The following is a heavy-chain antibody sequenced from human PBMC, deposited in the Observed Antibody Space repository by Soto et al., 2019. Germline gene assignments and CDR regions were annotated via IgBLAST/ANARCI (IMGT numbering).Heavy chain of an antibody. CDR3: ARERQWLDFDAFDI. D-gene: IGHD6-19*01. Sequence: EVQLVESGGGLVKPGGSLRLSCAASGFTFSSYSMNWVRQAPGKGLEWVSSISSSSSYIYYADSVKGRFTISRDNAKNSLYLQMKSLRAEDTAVYYCARERQWLDFDAFDIWGQGTMVTVSS. CDR2: ISSSSSYI. J-gene: IGHJ3*02. CDR1: GFTFSSYS. V-gene: IGHV3-21*01.